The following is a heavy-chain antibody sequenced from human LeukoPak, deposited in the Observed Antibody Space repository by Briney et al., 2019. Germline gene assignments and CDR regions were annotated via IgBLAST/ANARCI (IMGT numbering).Heavy chain of an antibody. D-gene: IGHD2-15*01. V-gene: IGHV1-69*13. J-gene: IGHJ4*02. CDR2: IIPIFGTA. CDR1: GGTFSSYA. Sequence: ASVKVSCKASGGTFSSYAISWVRQAPGQGLEWVGGIIPIFGTANYAQKFQGRVTITADESTSTAYMELSSLRSEDTAVYYCAREGGHCSGGSCYSFDYWGQGTLVTVSS. CDR3: AREGGHCSGGSCYSFDY.